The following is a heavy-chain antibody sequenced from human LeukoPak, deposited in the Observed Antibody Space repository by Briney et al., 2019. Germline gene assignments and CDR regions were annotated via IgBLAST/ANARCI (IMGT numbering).Heavy chain of an antibody. V-gene: IGHV4-4*02. CDR1: GGSITSTNY. CDR2: VNLQGST. CDR3: AREGGPYRPLDY. J-gene: IGHJ4*02. Sequence: SGTLSLTCGVSGGSITSTNYWTWVRQPPGKGLEWIGEVNLQGSTNYNPSLMGRVAISVDVSENHISLQLTSVTAADTAVYYCAREGGPYRPLDYSGQGTLVTVSS.